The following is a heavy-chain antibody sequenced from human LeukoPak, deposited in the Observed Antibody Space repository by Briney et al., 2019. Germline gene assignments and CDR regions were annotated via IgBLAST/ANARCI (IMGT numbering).Heavy chain of an antibody. CDR3: AGGRRYFDWLSTFDY. CDR1: GYTFTSYG. J-gene: IGHJ4*02. CDR2: ISAYNGNT. V-gene: IGHV1-18*01. D-gene: IGHD3-9*01. Sequence: ASVKVSCKASGYTFTSYGISWVRQAPGQGLEWMGWISAYNGNTNYAQKLQGRVTMTTDTSTSTAYMELRSLRSDDTAVYYCAGGRRYFDWLSTFDYWGQGTLVTVSS.